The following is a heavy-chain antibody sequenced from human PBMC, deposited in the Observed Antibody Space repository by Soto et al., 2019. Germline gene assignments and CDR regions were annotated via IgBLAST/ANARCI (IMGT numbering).Heavy chain of an antibody. Sequence: QVHLVQSGAEVRKPGASVKVSCKGSGYTFTTYGITWVRQAPGQGLEWMGWISAHNDNTNYAQKVQGRVTVTRDTSTSTASMELRNLRSDDTAVYYCASGRYGDYWGQGALVTVSS. CDR3: ASGRYGDY. D-gene: IGHD1-26*01. V-gene: IGHV1-18*01. CDR1: GYTFTTYG. J-gene: IGHJ4*02. CDR2: ISAHNDNT.